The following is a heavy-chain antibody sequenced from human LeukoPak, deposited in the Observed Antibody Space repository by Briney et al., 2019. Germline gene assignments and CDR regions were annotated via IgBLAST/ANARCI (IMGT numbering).Heavy chain of an antibody. CDR2: IWYDGSDK. D-gene: IGHD3-9*01. J-gene: IGHJ4*02. CDR1: GFTFSSYD. Sequence: PGKSLRLSCAASGFTFSSYDMHWVRQAPGKGLEWVAIIWYDGSDKYYGDSVKGRFTVSRDNLKNTLYLRMNSLRVEDTAVYYCARDLNREDFDYWGQGTLVVVSS. V-gene: IGHV3-33*01. CDR3: ARDLNREDFDY.